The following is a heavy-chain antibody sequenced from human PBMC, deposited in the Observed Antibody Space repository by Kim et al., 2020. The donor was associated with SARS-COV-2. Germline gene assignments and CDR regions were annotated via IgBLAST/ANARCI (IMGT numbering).Heavy chain of an antibody. D-gene: IGHD4-17*01. Sequence: GGSLRLSCAASGFTFSSYGMHWVRQAPGKGLEWVAVISYDGSNKYYADSVKGRFTISRDNSKNTLYLQMNSLRAEDTAVYYCAKDLSPGDYGDYGGVGWGDWFDPWGQGTLVTVSS. CDR3: AKDLSPGDYGDYGGVGWGDWFDP. CDR2: ISYDGSNK. V-gene: IGHV3-30*18. J-gene: IGHJ5*02. CDR1: GFTFSSYG.